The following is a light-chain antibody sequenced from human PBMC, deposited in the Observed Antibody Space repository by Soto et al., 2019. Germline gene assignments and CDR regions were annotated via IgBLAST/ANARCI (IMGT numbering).Light chain of an antibody. J-gene: IGKJ3*01. V-gene: IGKV1-9*01. CDR2: AAS. CDR1: QGIGTS. CDR3: QHLNSYPPGT. Sequence: IQLTQSPSSLSAAVGDRVTITCRASQGIGTSLGWYQQKPGKAPRLLISAASILLTGLPSRFSGSGSGTDFTFTISSLLPEDFATYSCQHLNSYPPGTFGPGTRVDVK.